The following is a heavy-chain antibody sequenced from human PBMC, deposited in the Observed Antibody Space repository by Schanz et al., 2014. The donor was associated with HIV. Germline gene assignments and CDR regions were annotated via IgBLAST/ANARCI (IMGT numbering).Heavy chain of an antibody. CDR3: ARRDYGDYYYYYGMDV. CDR1: GFTFSSYA. D-gene: IGHD4-17*01. J-gene: IGHJ6*02. Sequence: QVQLVESGGGVVQPGRSLRLSCAASGFTFSSYAMHWVRQAPGKGLEWVAVISYDGSNKYYADSVKGRFTISRDNSKNTLYLQMNSLRAEDTAVYYCARRDYGDYYYYYGMDVWGQGTTVTVSS. V-gene: IGHV3-30*04. CDR2: ISYDGSNK.